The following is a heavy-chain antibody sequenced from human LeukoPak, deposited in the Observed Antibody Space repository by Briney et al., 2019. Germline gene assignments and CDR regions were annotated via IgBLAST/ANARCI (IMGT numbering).Heavy chain of an antibody. J-gene: IGHJ4*02. CDR2: ISRNGDDR. V-gene: IGHV3-23*01. Sequence: GGSLRLSCVVSGFSLSNYGMTWVRQAPGKGLEWVSAISRNGDDRYYTDSVKGRFTVSRDTPKNTLYLEMNFVRVDDTAIYYCANENDYLDFWGQGVLVTVSS. CDR1: GFSLSNYG. CDR3: ANENDYLDF.